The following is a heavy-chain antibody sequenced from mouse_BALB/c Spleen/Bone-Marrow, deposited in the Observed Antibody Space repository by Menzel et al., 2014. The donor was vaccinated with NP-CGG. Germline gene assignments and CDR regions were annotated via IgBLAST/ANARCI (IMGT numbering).Heavy chain of an antibody. J-gene: IGHJ1*01. Sequence: VQVVESGAELMKPGASVKISCKATGYTFSSYWIEWVKQRPGHGLEWIGEIIPGSGSTNYNEKFKGKATFTADTSSNTHYTKLSSLASEVSACYYCARGGVRGGYWYFDVWGAGTTVTVSS. CDR2: IIPGSGST. V-gene: IGHV1-9*01. CDR1: GYTFSSYW. CDR3: ARGGVRGGYWYFDV.